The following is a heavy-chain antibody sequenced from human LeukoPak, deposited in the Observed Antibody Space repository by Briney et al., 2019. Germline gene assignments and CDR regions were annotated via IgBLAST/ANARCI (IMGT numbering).Heavy chain of an antibody. CDR3: ARDRHASTLGY. Sequence: KPSETPSLTCTVSGGSISSYYWSWIRQPPGKGLEWIGYIYYSGSTNYNPSLKSRVTISVDTSKNQFSLKLSSVTAADTAVYYCARDRHASTLGYWGQGTLVTLSS. CDR2: IYYSGST. CDR1: GGSISSYY. V-gene: IGHV4-59*01. D-gene: IGHD2/OR15-2a*01. J-gene: IGHJ4*02.